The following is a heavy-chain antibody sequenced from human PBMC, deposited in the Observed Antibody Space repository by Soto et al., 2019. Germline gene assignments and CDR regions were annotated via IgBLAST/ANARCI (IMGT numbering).Heavy chain of an antibody. CDR2: TYYRTRWYS. V-gene: IGHV6-1*01. CDR1: RVSASSSSVA. D-gene: IGHD2-15*01. Sequence: SQTPCLTCVMSRVSASSSSVACNLVRPSPSRALEWLGRTYYRTRWYSDFAVYVRGRIVINADTSKNQFSLQLNSVTPEDTALYFCARSEEDSDYYYVGLDVGGQGTTFTAP. J-gene: IGHJ6*02. CDR3: ARSEEDSDYYYVGLDV.